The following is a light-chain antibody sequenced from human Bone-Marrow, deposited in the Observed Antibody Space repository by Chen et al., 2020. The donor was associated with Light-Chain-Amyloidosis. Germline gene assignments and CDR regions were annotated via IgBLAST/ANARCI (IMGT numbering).Light chain of an antibody. J-gene: IGLJ3*02. CDR1: NIGSTS. V-gene: IGLV3-21*02. CDR3: QVWDRSSDRPV. CDR2: DDS. Sequence: SYVLPQPSSVSVAPGQQATLACGGNNIGSTSVHWYQQPPGQAPLLVVYDDSDRPSGIPERLSGSNSGNTATLPISRVEAGDEADYYCQVWDRSSDRPVFGGGTKLTVL.